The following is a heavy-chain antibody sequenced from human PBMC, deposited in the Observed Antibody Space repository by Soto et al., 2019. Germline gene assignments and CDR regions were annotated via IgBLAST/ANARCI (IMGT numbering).Heavy chain of an antibody. Sequence: EVQLLESGGGLVQPGVSLRLSCAASGLTFSNYAMSWVRQAPGKGLEWVSSISDSGVSTYYADSVKGRFTISRDNSKNTLFLQMNSLIAEDTAVYYCAKGTSFGYWGQGTLVTVSS. V-gene: IGHV3-23*01. CDR3: AKGTSFGY. J-gene: IGHJ4*02. CDR2: ISDSGVST. D-gene: IGHD2-2*01. CDR1: GLTFSNYA.